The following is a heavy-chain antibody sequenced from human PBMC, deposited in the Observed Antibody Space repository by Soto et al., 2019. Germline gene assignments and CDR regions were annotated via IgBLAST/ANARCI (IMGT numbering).Heavy chain of an antibody. Sequence: QVQLVQSGAEVKKPGASVKVSCKASGYTFTSYYMHWVRQAPGQGIEWMGIINPSGGSTSYAQKCQGRFTMTRDTSTSTVNMELSSLRSEDTAVYYCARERRVSYYGMDVWGQGTTVTVSS. CDR3: ARERRVSYYGMDV. CDR1: GYTFTSYY. D-gene: IGHD2-21*01. CDR2: INPSGGST. V-gene: IGHV1-46*01. J-gene: IGHJ6*02.